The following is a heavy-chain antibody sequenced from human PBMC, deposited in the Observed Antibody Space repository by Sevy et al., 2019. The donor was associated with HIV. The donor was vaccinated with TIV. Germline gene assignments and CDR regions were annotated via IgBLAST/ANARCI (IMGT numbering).Heavy chain of an antibody. CDR2: ISHDGSYR. CDR3: AKNRPPGGSYFSRHGMDV. V-gene: IGHV3-30*18. J-gene: IGHJ6*02. D-gene: IGHD3-16*01. CDR1: GFTFSTYD. Sequence: GGSLRLSCAASGFTFSTYDMHWVRQAPGKGLEWVAIISHDGSYRYYADSVRGRFSMSRDSSKNTLYLQMSGLSIEDTAVYYCAKNRPPGGSYFSRHGMDVWGRGTTVTVSS.